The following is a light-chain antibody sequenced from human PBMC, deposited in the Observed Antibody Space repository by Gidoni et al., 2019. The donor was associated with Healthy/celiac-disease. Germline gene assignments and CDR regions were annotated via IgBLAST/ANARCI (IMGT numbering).Light chain of an antibody. CDR2: GAS. V-gene: IGKV3-20*01. CDR3: QQYGSSHS. Sequence: ELVFTQSPGTLSLSPGERATLSCRASQSVSSSYLAWYQQKPGQAPRLLIYGASSRATGIPDRFSGSGSGTDFTLTISRLEAEDFAVYYCQQYGSSHSFXXXTKVEIK. J-gene: IGKJ1*01. CDR1: QSVSSSY.